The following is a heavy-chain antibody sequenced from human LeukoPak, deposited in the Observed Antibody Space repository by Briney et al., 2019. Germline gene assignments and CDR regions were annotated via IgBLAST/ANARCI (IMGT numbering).Heavy chain of an antibody. D-gene: IGHD6-19*01. J-gene: IGHJ4*02. CDR1: GFTFSGYE. CDR3: ARDDAGYSSGWYWVY. CDR2: ISSSGSII. Sequence: GGSLRLSCAASGFTFSGYEMNWVRQAPGKGRGGGSYISSSGSIIYYADSVKGRFTISRDNAKNSLYLQMNSLRAEDTAVYYCARDDAGYSSGWYWVYWGQGTLVTVS. V-gene: IGHV3-48*03.